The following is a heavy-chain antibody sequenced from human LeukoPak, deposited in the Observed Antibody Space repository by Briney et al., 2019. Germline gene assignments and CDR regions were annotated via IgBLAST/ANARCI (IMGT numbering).Heavy chain of an antibody. V-gene: IGHV3-23*01. Sequence: GGSLRLSCAASGFTFSSYGMSWVRQAPGKGLEWVSAISGSGGSTYYADSVKGRFTISRDNAKNSLYLQMNSLRAEDTAVYYCARANTDPFKQWLVHYYYYMDVWGKGTTVTISS. CDR3: ARANTDPFKQWLVHYYYYMDV. CDR1: GFTFSSYG. D-gene: IGHD6-19*01. J-gene: IGHJ6*03. CDR2: ISGSGGST.